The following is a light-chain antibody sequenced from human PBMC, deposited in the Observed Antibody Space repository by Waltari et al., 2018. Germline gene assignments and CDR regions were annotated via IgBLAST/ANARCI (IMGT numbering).Light chain of an antibody. J-gene: IGKJ2*01. CDR1: PSIRSK. CDR3: QQYNNWLPFT. Sequence: EIVMTQSPATLSVSPGESATLSCRASPSIRSKLAWYQQKPGQAPRLLFYGGSVRATGIPGRFSVSGSGTEFTLTISSLQSEDIAVYYCQQYNNWLPFTFGQGTKLEIK. CDR2: GGS. V-gene: IGKV3-15*01.